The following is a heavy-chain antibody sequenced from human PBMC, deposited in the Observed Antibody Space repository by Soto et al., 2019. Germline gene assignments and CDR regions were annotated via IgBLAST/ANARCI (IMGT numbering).Heavy chain of an antibody. J-gene: IGHJ3*02. CDR3: ARGAVGGAFDI. D-gene: IGHD3-16*01. CDR2: INHSGST. Sequence: QVQLQQWGAGLLKPSETLSLTCAVYGGSFSGYYWSWLSQPPGKGLEWIGEINHSGSTNYNPSLKSRVTISGDTSKNQFSLKLSSVTAADTAVYYCARGAVGGAFDIWGQGTMVTVSS. CDR1: GGSFSGYY. V-gene: IGHV4-34*01.